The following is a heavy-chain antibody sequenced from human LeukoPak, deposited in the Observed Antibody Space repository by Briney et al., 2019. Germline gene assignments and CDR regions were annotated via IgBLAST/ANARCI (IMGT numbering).Heavy chain of an antibody. Sequence: SVKVSCKASGGTFSSYTISWVRQAPGQGLEWMGSIIPILGIANYAQKFQGRVTITADKPTTTPYMELSSARSEDTAVYYCARGSTNPNLLDYWGQGTLVTVSS. CDR3: ARGSTNPNLLDY. J-gene: IGHJ4*02. CDR2: IIPILGIA. V-gene: IGHV1-69*02. CDR1: GGTFSSYT. D-gene: IGHD2-2*01.